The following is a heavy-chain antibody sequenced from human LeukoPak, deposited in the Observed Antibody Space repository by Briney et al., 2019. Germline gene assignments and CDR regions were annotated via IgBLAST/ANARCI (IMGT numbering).Heavy chain of an antibody. D-gene: IGHD4-11*01. CDR3: ARGRYSSNYYGAFDV. Sequence: PSETLSLTCAVSGGSFSLYYWTWIRQPPGKGLEWIGEIYHDGTTNYNPSLKSRVTISVDTSKNQFSLKLSSVTDAYTALYFCARGRYSSNYYGAFDVWGRGAMVSVSS. CDR1: GGSFSLYY. V-gene: IGHV4-34*01. J-gene: IGHJ3*01. CDR2: IYHDGTT.